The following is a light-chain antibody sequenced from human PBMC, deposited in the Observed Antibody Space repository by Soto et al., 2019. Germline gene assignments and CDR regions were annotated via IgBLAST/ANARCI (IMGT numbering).Light chain of an antibody. J-gene: IGLJ1*01. V-gene: IGLV2-14*01. CDR2: EVS. CDR1: SSDVGGYNY. CDR3: SSYGSTSTRYV. Sequence: QSVLTQPASVSGSPGQSITISCTGTSSDVGGYNYVSWYQQHPGKAPKLMIYEVSNRPSGVSNRFSGSKSANTASLTISGLKAEDEADYFCSSYGSTSTRYVFGTGTKLTVL.